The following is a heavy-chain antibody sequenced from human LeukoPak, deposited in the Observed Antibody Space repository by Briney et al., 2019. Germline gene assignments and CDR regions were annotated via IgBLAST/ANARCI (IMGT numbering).Heavy chain of an antibody. Sequence: PSETLSLTCAVSDDSFSSHYWTWIRQPPGKGLEWIGRFYTSGSANYNPSLKSRVTMSVDTSKNQFSLKLSSVTAADTAVYYCARLLWFGELLFAYYLDYWGQGTLVTVSS. CDR2: FYTSGSA. D-gene: IGHD3-10*01. J-gene: IGHJ4*02. CDR3: ARLLWFGELLFAYYLDY. V-gene: IGHV4-4*07. CDR1: DDSFSSHY.